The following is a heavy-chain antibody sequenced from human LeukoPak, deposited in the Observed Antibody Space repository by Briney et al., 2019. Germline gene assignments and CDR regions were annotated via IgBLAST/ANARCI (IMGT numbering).Heavy chain of an antibody. J-gene: IGHJ4*02. CDR3: ARWEGGSYYDFDY. D-gene: IGHD1-26*01. CDR2: TYTSGST. V-gene: IGHV4-4*07. CDR1: GGSISSYY. Sequence: SETLSLTCTVSGGSISSYYWSWIRQPAGKGLDWIGRTYTSGSTNYNPSLKSRVTISVDTSKNQFSLKLSSVTAADTAVYYCARWEGGSYYDFDYWGQGTLVTVSS.